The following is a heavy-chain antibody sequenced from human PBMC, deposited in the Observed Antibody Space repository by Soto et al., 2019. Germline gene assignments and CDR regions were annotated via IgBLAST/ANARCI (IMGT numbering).Heavy chain of an antibody. CDR2: IYYSGST. D-gene: IGHD6-19*01. CDR3: ARVKERSSGWGGGPYYFDY. V-gene: IGHV4-59*01. J-gene: IGHJ4*02. CDR1: GGSISSYY. Sequence: SETLSLTCTVSGGSISSYYWSWIRQPPGKGLEWIGYIYYSGSTNYNPSLKSRVTISVDTSKNQFSLKLSSVTAADTAVYYCARVKERSSGWGGGPYYFDYWGQGTLVTVSS.